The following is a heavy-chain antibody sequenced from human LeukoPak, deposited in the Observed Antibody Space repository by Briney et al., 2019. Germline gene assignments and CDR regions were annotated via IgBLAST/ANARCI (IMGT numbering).Heavy chain of an antibody. D-gene: IGHD5-12*01. CDR1: GFTFSTYG. Sequence: GGSLRLSCAASGFTFSTYGMHWVRQAPGKGLEWVAVISYDGSNKHYADSVKGRFTISRDNSKDTLYLQMNSLRAEDTAVYYCAKAVDIVATIYHWGQGTLVTVPS. J-gene: IGHJ5*02. CDR2: ISYDGSNK. V-gene: IGHV3-30*18. CDR3: AKAVDIVATIYH.